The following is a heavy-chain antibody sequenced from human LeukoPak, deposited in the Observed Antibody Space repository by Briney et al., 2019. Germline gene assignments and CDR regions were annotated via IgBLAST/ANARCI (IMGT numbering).Heavy chain of an antibody. J-gene: IGHJ4*02. D-gene: IGHD6-19*01. V-gene: IGHV4-4*07. Sequence: SETLSLTCTVSGGSISSYYWSWIRRPAGKGLEWIGRIYTSGSTNYNPSLKSRVTMSVDTSKNQFSLKLSSVTAADTAVYYCAREGGSSGWYPFDYWGQGTLVTASS. CDR2: IYTSGST. CDR3: AREGGSSGWYPFDY. CDR1: GGSISSYY.